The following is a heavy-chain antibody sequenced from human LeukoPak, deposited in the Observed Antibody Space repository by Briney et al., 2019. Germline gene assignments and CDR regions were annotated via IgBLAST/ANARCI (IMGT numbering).Heavy chain of an antibody. Sequence: ASVKVSCKASGYTFTGYYMRWVRQAPGQGLEWMGWINPNSGGTNYAQKFQGRVTMTRDTSISTAYMELSRLRSDDTAVYYCARAQYNWSYSSGYWGQGTLVTVSS. D-gene: IGHD1-7*01. V-gene: IGHV1-2*02. CDR3: ARAQYNWSYSSGY. CDR2: INPNSGGT. J-gene: IGHJ4*02. CDR1: GYTFTGYY.